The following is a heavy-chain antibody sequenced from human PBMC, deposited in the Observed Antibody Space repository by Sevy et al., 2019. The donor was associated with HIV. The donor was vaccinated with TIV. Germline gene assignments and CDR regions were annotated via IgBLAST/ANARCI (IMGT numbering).Heavy chain of an antibody. CDR3: AREGCTKPHDY. CDR2: LSFGCGEI. V-gene: IGHV3-23*01. J-gene: IGHJ4*02. D-gene: IGHD2-8*01. CDR1: GFTFSKYS. Sequence: GGSLRLSCAASGFTFSKYSMSWVRQSPEKGLEWVSSLSFGCGEINYADSVKGRFTISRDNSKSSVYLQMNNLRPEDTAVYYCAREGCTKPHDYWGQGTLVTVSS.